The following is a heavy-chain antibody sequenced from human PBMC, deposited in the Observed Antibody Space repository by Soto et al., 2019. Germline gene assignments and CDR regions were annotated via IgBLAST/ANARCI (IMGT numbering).Heavy chain of an antibody. J-gene: IGHJ4*02. CDR1: GFTFSSYA. CDR2: ISSNGGST. V-gene: IGHV3-64*01. Sequence: EVQLVESGGGLVQPGGSLRLSCAASGFTFSSYAMHWVRQAPGKGLEYVSAISSNGGSTYYANSVKGRFTISRDNSKNTLYLQRGRLRAEDMAVYYCARGPGYYCDCWGQGTLVTVSS. CDR3: ARGPGYYCDC.